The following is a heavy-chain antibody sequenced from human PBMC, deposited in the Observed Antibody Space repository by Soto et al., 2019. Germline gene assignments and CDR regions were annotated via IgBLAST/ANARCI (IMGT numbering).Heavy chain of an antibody. CDR2: ISWNSGSI. D-gene: IGHD2-2*01. V-gene: IGHV3-9*01. CDR1: GFTFDDYA. Sequence: GGSLRLSCAASGFTFDDYAMHWVRQAPGKGLEWVSGISWNSGSIGYADSVKGRFTISRDNAKNSLYLQMNSLRAEDTALYYCAKGDYCSSTSCSFQHWGQGTLVTVSS. CDR3: AKGDYCSSTSCSFQH. J-gene: IGHJ1*01.